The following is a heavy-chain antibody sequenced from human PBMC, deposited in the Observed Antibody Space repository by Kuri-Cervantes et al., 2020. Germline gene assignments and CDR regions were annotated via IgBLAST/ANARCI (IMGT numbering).Heavy chain of an antibody. CDR1: GYTFTGYA. J-gene: IGHJ5*02. CDR3: ASPRDYGDYVWFDP. Sequence: SVKVSCKASGYTFTGYAFSWVRQAPGQGLEWMGGIIPIFGTANYAQKFQGRVTITADESTSTAYMELSSLRSEDTAVYYCASPRDYGDYVWFDPWGQGTLVTVSS. CDR2: IIPIFGTA. V-gene: IGHV1-69*13. D-gene: IGHD4-17*01.